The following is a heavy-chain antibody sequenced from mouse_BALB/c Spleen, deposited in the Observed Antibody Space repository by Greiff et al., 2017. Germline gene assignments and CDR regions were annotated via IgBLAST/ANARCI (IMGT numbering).Heavy chain of an antibody. J-gene: IGHJ3*01. Sequence: EVKLVESWGGLVKPGGSLKLSCAASGYTFSSYAMSWVRQTPEKRLEWVASISSGGSTYYPDSVKGRFTISRDNARNILYLQMSSLRSEDTAMYYCARGRYYDYDGFAYWGQGTLVTVSA. D-gene: IGHD2-4*01. CDR2: ISSGGST. V-gene: IGHV5-6-5*01. CDR3: ARGRYYDYDGFAY. CDR1: GYTFSSYA.